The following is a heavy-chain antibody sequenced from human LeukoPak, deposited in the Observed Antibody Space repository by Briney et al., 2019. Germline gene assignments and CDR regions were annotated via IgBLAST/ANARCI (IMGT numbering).Heavy chain of an antibody. Sequence: SVKLSCKACGGTFSSYAISWVRQASGQGLEWMGGKLSIFCTAKYAQKFKGRVTITADESTSTAYMELSSVRSEDTAVYYCARGKVGDSSGWYGYHGYYYYYMDVWGKGTTVTVSS. CDR2: KLSIFCTA. D-gene: IGHD6-19*01. CDR1: GGTFSSYA. V-gene: IGHV1-69*01. CDR3: ARGKVGDSSGWYGYHGYYYYYMDV. J-gene: IGHJ6*03.